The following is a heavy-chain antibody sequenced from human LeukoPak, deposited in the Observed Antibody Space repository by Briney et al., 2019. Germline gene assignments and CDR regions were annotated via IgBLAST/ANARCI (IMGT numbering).Heavy chain of an antibody. D-gene: IGHD3-10*01. CDR2: IYHSGST. CDR1: GGSISSSNW. Sequence: PSETLSLTCAVSGGSISSSNWWSWVRQPPGKGLEWIGEIYHSGSTNYNPSLKSRVTISVDKSKNQFSLKLSSVTAADTAVYYCARGGYYGSGNDFRFDPWGQGTLVTVSS. CDR3: ARGGYYGSGNDFRFDP. J-gene: IGHJ5*02. V-gene: IGHV4-4*02.